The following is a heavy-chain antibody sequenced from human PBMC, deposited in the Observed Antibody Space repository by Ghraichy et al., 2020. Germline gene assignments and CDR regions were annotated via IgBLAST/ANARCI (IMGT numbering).Heavy chain of an antibody. J-gene: IGHJ4*02. CDR1: GFTFSSYA. V-gene: IGHV3-30*04. CDR2: ISYDGSNK. CDR3: ARWGTFSNGFDY. Sequence: GGSLRLSCAASGFTFSSYAMHWVRQAPGKGLEWVAVISYDGSNKYYADSVKGRFTISRDNSKNTLYLQMNSLRAEDTAVYYCARWGTFSNGFDYWGQGTLVTVSS. D-gene: IGHD1-14*01.